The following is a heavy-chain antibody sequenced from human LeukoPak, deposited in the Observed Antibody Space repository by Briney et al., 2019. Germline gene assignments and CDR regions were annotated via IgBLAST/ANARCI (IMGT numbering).Heavy chain of an antibody. CDR2: IYYSGST. J-gene: IGHJ4*02. CDR3: ARVGTMVREGYYFDY. CDR1: GGSISTYY. Sequence: SETLSLTCTVSGGSISTYYWSWIRQPPGKGLEWIGYIYYSGSTNSNPSLKSRVTMSVDTSKNQLSLKLRSVTAADTALYYCARVGTMVREGYYFDYWGQGTLVTVSS. V-gene: IGHV4-59*03. D-gene: IGHD3-10*01.